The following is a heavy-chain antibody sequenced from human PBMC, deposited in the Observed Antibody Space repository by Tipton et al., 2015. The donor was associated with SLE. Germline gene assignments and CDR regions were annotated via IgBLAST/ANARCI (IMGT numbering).Heavy chain of an antibody. Sequence: TLSLTCTVSGGSVSSGSYYWSWIRQPPGKGLEWIGYIYYSGSINYNPSLKSRVTISVDTSKNQFSLKLGSVTAADTAVYYCARVYSSSHPDVWGKGTTVTVSS. D-gene: IGHD6-13*01. J-gene: IGHJ6*04. CDR1: GGSVSSGSYY. CDR2: IYYSGSI. V-gene: IGHV4-61*01. CDR3: ARVYSSSHPDV.